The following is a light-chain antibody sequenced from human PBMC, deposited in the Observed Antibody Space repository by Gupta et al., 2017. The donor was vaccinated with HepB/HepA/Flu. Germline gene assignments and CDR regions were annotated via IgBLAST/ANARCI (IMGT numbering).Light chain of an antibody. CDR2: QVN. Sequence: QTDLTQPASVSGSPGQTITISCTGSDGDIGTYNLVSWYLQHPGKAPKVMIYQVNKRPSGVSKRFSGSKSGNAASLTISGLQAEDEGDYYCCSYAGGSAFVMFGGGTRLTVL. V-gene: IGLV2-23*02. J-gene: IGLJ3*02. CDR3: CSYAGGSAFVM. CDR1: DGDIGTYNL.